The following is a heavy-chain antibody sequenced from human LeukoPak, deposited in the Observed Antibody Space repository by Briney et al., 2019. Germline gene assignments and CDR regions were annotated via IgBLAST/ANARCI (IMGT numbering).Heavy chain of an antibody. Sequence: SETLSLTCTVSGGSISSGSYSWGWIRQPPGKGLQWIASIYYSGSTNYNPSLQSRVTISVDTSKNQFSLKLSSVTAADTAVYYCAREFTFGGVIGYWGQGTLVTVSS. V-gene: IGHV4-39*07. D-gene: IGHD3-16*01. J-gene: IGHJ4*02. CDR2: IYYSGST. CDR1: GGSISSGSYS. CDR3: AREFTFGGVIGY.